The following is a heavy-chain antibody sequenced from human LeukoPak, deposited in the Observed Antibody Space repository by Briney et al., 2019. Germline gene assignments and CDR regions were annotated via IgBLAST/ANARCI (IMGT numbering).Heavy chain of an antibody. J-gene: IGHJ4*02. Sequence: GGSLRLSCAVSGFTVSSNYMSWVRQGPGKGLEWVSIIYSGGNTYYADSVKGRFTISRDNSKNTLFLQMHSLRVEDTAVYYCARGLWFGELSVGYWGLGTLVTVSS. V-gene: IGHV3-66*01. D-gene: IGHD3-10*01. CDR3: ARGLWFGELSVGY. CDR1: GFTVSSNY. CDR2: IYSGGNT.